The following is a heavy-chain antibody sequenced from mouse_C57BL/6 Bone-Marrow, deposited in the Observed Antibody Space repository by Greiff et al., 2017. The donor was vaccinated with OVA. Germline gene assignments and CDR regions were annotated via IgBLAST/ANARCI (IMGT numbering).Heavy chain of an antibody. CDR2: IWSGGST. CDR1: GFSLTSYG. D-gene: IGHD1-1*01. V-gene: IGHV2-2*01. Sequence: QVQLQQSGPGLVQPSQSLSITCTVSGFSLTSYGVHWVRQSPGKGLEWLGVIWSGGSTDYNTAFISRLRPSKDNSKSQVFFKMNSLQADYTAIYYCARIRKYYGSRHWYFDVWGTGTTVTVSS. CDR3: ARIRKYYGSRHWYFDV. J-gene: IGHJ1*03.